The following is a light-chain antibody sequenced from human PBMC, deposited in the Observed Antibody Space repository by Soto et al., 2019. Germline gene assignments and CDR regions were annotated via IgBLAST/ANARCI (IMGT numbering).Light chain of an antibody. Sequence: QSVLTQPPSVTGAPGQRVTIFCTGSNSNIGAGYDVSWYQQFPGTAPRLLIYANTIRPSGVPGRFSGSKSGTSASLAISGLQSEDEADYYCAAWDDSLTGPVFGTGTKLTVL. J-gene: IGLJ1*01. V-gene: IGLV1-40*01. CDR2: ANT. CDR3: AAWDDSLTGPV. CDR1: NSNIGAGYD.